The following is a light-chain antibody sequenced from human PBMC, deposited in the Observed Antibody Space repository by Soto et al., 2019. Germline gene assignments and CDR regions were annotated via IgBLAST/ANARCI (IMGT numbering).Light chain of an antibody. Sequence: QSVLTQPPSVSGSPGQSVTISCTGTSSDVGSYNRVSWYQQPPGTAPKLMIYEVSNRPSGVPDRFSGSKSGNTASLTISGLQAEDEADYYCSSYTSSSTLGVVFGGGPKLTVL. CDR1: SSDVGSYNR. CDR3: SSYTSSSTLGVV. V-gene: IGLV2-18*02. CDR2: EVS. J-gene: IGLJ2*01.